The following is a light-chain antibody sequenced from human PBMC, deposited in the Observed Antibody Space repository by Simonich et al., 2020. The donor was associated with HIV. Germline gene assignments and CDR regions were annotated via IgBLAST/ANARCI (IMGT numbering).Light chain of an antibody. J-gene: IGLJ3*02. CDR1: SSNIGAGYD. CDR3: QVWDSSSDHPV. Sequence: QSVLTQPPSVSGAPVQRVTISCTGSSSNIGAGYDVHWYQQLPGTAPKLLIYGNSNRPSGIPERFSGSNPGNTATLTISRVEAGDEADYYCQVWDSSSDHPVFGGGTKLTVL. CDR2: GNS. V-gene: IGLV1-40*01.